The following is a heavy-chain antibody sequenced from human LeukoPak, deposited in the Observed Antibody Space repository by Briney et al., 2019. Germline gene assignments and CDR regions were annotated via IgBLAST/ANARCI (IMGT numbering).Heavy chain of an antibody. CDR1: GFTFGAYT. V-gene: IGHV3-21*01. J-gene: IGHJ4*02. CDR3: ARDFFHSSDSGPFDY. Sequence: GGSLRLSCAASGFTFGAYTINWVRQAPGKGLEWVSCIFSRSESILYADSVKGRFTISRDNAKNSLYLQMDSLRVEDTAVYYCARDFFHSSDSGPFDYWGQGTLVTVSS. CDR2: IFSRSESI. D-gene: IGHD3-22*01.